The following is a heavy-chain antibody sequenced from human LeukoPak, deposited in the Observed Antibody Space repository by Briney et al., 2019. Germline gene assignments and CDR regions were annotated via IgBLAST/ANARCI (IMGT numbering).Heavy chain of an antibody. V-gene: IGHV1-8*01. J-gene: IGHJ4*02. CDR1: GYTVTSYN. Sequence: ASVKVSCKASGYTVTSYNINWVRQATGQGLEWMGWMNPNSGNTGYAQKFQGRVTMTRNTSISTAYMELSSLRSEDTAVYYCARTYYDSSGYYLGLGYWGQGTLVTVSS. CDR2: MNPNSGNT. CDR3: ARTYYDSSGYYLGLGY. D-gene: IGHD3-22*01.